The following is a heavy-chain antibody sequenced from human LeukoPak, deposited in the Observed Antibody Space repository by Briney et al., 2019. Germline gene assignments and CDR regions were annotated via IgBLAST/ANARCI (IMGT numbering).Heavy chain of an antibody. V-gene: IGHV3-23*01. J-gene: IGHJ4*02. D-gene: IGHD3-9*01. Sequence: GGSLRLSCAASGFTFSSYAMSWVRQAPGKGLEWVSSVSDSGGNTYYAASVKGRFTISRDNSKNTLYLQMNSLGAEDTAVYYCAKDPDYDVLTGTSFDYWGQGALVTVSS. CDR2: VSDSGGNT. CDR3: AKDPDYDVLTGTSFDY. CDR1: GFTFSSYA.